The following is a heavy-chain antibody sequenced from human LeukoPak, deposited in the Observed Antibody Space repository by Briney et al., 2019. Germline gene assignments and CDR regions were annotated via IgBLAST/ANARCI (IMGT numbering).Heavy chain of an antibody. D-gene: IGHD5-12*01. Sequence: PSETLSLTCAVYGGSFSGYYWSWIRQPPGKGLEWIGEINHSGSTNYNPSLKSRVTISVDTSKNQFSLKLSSVTAADTAVYYCATSRYAGLNWFDPSGQGTLVTVSS. J-gene: IGHJ5*02. CDR3: ATSRYAGLNWFDP. CDR2: INHSGST. CDR1: GGSFSGYY. V-gene: IGHV4-34*01.